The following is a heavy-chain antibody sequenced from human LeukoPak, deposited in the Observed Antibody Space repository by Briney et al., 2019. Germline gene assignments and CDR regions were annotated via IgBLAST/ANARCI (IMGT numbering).Heavy chain of an antibody. V-gene: IGHV3-53*01. J-gene: IGHJ4*02. CDR3: ASSGYDLPFDY. CDR1: GFTVSSNY. CDR2: IYSGGST. D-gene: IGHD5-12*01. Sequence: GGSKRLSCAASGFTVSSNYMSWVRQAPGKGLEWVSVIYSGGSTYYADSVKGRFTISRDNAKNSLYLQMNSLRAEDTAVYYCASSGYDLPFDYWGQGTLVTVSS.